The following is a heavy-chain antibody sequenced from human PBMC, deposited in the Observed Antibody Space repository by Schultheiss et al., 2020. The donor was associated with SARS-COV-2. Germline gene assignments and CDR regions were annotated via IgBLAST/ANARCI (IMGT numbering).Heavy chain of an antibody. Sequence: SETLSLTCTVSGGSISSYYWGWIRQPPGKGLEWIGSIYHSGSTYYNPSLKSRVTISVDTSKNQFSLNVSSMTAADTAVYYCARAGDNSGRGFDYWGQGTLVTVSS. CDR1: GGSISSYY. J-gene: IGHJ4*02. D-gene: IGHD3-22*01. V-gene: IGHV4-39*07. CDR3: ARAGDNSGRGFDY. CDR2: IYHSGST.